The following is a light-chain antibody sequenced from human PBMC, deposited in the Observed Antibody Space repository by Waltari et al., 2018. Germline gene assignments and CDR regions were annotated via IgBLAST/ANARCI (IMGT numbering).Light chain of an antibody. Sequence: DIVLTQSPESLAVSLGERAHINCKPSQSLLSNVLSSLALYQQKPGQPPRLLIYWASTREAGVPDRFSGSGSGADFTLTISGLQTEDVAVYYCQQYFIVPLTFGGGTKVEI. CDR1: QSLLSNVLSS. J-gene: IGKJ4*01. V-gene: IGKV4-1*01. CDR3: QQYFIVPLT. CDR2: WAS.